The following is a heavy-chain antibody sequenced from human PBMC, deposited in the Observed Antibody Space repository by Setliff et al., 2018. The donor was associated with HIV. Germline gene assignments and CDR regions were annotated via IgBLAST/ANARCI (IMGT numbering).Heavy chain of an antibody. CDR2: IIPIFGTS. D-gene: IGHD3-10*02. V-gene: IGHV1-69*13. Sequence: SVKVSCKASGGTFSSYAISWVRQAPGQGLEWMGGIIPIFGTSNYAQKFQGRLTITADESTSTASMELSSLRSEDTAFYYCARIVRPSYYYYYYMDVWGKGTTVTVSS. CDR3: ARIVRPSYYYYYYMDV. J-gene: IGHJ6*03. CDR1: GGTFSSYA.